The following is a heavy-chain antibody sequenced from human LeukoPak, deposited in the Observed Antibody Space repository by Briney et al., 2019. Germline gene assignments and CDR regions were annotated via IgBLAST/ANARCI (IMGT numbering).Heavy chain of an antibody. CDR2: ISTDGSYK. V-gene: IGHV3-30*04. Sequence: GKSLRLSCAVSGFTFSSFPFHWVRQAPGKGLEWVAAISTDGSYKYHGDSVKGRFTISRDNPMNTLYLQMNGLRPDDTAVYYCARSLIPGLWYFDLWGRGTLVTVSS. D-gene: IGHD3-16*01. CDR1: GFTFSSFP. J-gene: IGHJ2*01. CDR3: ARSLIPGLWYFDL.